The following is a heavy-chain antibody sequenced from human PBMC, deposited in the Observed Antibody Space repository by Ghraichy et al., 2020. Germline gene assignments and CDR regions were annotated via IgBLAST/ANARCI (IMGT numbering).Heavy chain of an antibody. V-gene: IGHV3-74*01. D-gene: IGHD1-1*01. CDR3: AKPHRSAWNHNWFDS. J-gene: IGHJ5*01. CDR2: IDNDGSIT. Sequence: GGSLRLSCEASGFSISSSWMHWVRQVQGKGLEWVSRIDNDGSITNYADSVKGRFTISKDIARNTLHLQMNSLRADDTGVYFCAKPHRSAWNHNWFDSWGQGTLFTVSS. CDR1: GFSISSSW.